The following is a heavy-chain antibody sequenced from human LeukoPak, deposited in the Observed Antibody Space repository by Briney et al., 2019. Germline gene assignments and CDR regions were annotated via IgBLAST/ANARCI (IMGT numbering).Heavy chain of an antibody. Sequence: PSETLSLTCTVSGGAISSSSYYWGWSRQPPGKGLEXXXXIYYSGNTYYNPSLKSRVTISVDTSKNQFSLKLSSVTAADTSVYYCARQIRIAAAGRLDYWGQGTLVTVSS. D-gene: IGHD6-13*01. J-gene: IGHJ4*02. CDR3: ARQIRIAAAGRLDY. V-gene: IGHV4-39*01. CDR1: GGAISSSSYY. CDR2: IYYSGNT.